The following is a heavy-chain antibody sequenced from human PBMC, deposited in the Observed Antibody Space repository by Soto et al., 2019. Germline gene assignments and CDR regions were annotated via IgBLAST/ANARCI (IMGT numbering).Heavy chain of an antibody. D-gene: IGHD3-3*01. CDR2: IYHTEST. CDR1: GHSISSGFYY. CDR3: ARGGQDFLSGPFDY. V-gene: IGHV4-38-2*01. J-gene: IGHJ4*02. Sequence: SETLSLTCAVSGHSISSGFYYWGWVRQPPGKGLEWIGSIYHTESTYYNPSLKSRITMSADTSRNQFSLKLNSVTAADTAVYYCARGGQDFLSGPFDYWGQGALLTVSS.